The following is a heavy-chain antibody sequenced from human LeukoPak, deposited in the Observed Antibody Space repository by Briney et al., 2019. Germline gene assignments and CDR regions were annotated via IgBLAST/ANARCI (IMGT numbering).Heavy chain of an antibody. Sequence: PGGSLSLSCAASGFSFSSYGMHWVRQAPGKGLEWVTFIRYDGSDEYYADSVKGRFTISRDNSQNTLYLQMNSLRAEDTAVYYCAKGGGSTVTTSHWGQGTLVTVSS. D-gene: IGHD4-17*01. CDR3: AKGGGSTVTTSH. J-gene: IGHJ4*02. V-gene: IGHV3-30*02. CDR2: IRYDGSDE. CDR1: GFSFSSYG.